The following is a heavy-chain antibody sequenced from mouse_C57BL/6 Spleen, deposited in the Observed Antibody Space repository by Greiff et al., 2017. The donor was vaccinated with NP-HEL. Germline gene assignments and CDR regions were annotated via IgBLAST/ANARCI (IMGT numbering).Heavy chain of an antibody. V-gene: IGHV5-4*03. CDR1: GFTFSSYA. CDR2: ISDGGSYT. CDR3: ARAHSRGNYAMDY. J-gene: IGHJ4*01. Sequence: EVKLMESGGGLVKPGGSLKLSCAASGFTFSSYAMSWVRQTPEKRLELVATISDGGSYTYYPDNVKGRFTISRDNAKNNLYLQMSHLKSEDTAMYYCARAHSRGNYAMDYWGQGTSVTVSS. D-gene: IGHD1-1*01.